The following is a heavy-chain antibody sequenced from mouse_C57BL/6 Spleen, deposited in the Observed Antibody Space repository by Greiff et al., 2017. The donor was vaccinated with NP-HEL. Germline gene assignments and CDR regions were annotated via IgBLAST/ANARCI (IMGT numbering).Heavy chain of an antibody. D-gene: IGHD1-1*01. Sequence: VQLQQPGAELVRPGSSVKLSCKASGYTFTSYWMHWVKQRPIQGLEWIGNIDPSDSETHYNQKFKDKATLTVDKSSSTAYMQLSSLTSEDSAVYYCARVVYYGSSYGYFDVWGTGTTVTVSS. J-gene: IGHJ1*03. V-gene: IGHV1-52*01. CDR2: IDPSDSET. CDR1: GYTFTSYW. CDR3: ARVVYYGSSYGYFDV.